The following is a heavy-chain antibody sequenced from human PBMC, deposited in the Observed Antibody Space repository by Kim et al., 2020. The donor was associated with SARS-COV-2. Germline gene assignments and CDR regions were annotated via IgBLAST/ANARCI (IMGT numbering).Heavy chain of an antibody. D-gene: IGHD3-3*01. V-gene: IGHV4-34*01. Sequence: YNPALKSRVTIAVDTSKIQFSRKLSSVTAADTAVYYCARLLRFLGREFDYWGQGTLVTVSS. J-gene: IGHJ4*02. CDR3: ARLLRFLGREFDY.